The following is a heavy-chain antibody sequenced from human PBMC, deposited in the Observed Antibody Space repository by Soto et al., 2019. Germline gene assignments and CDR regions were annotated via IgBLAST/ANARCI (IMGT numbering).Heavy chain of an antibody. CDR2: INHSGST. CDR3: ARTGGVGASFDY. CDR1: GGSFSGYY. V-gene: IGHV4-34*01. Sequence: PSETLSLTXAVYGGSFSGYYWSWIRQPPGKGLEWIGEINHSGSTNYNPSLKSRVTISVDTSKNQFSLKLSSVTAADTAVYYCARTGGVGASFDYWGQGTLVTVSS. J-gene: IGHJ4*02. D-gene: IGHD2-8*02.